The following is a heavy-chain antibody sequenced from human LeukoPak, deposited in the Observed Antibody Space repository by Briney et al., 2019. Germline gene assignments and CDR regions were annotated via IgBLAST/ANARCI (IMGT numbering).Heavy chain of an antibody. J-gene: IGHJ4*02. CDR3: AKDRKYGDYFDY. Sequence: GGSLRLSCAASGFTFSSYSMTWVRQAPGKGLEWVSSISSSSSYIYYADSVKGRFTISRDNAKNSLYLQMNSLRAEDTAVYYCAKDRKYGDYFDYWGQGTLVTVSS. V-gene: IGHV3-21*04. CDR1: GFTFSSYS. CDR2: ISSSSSYI. D-gene: IGHD2-2*01.